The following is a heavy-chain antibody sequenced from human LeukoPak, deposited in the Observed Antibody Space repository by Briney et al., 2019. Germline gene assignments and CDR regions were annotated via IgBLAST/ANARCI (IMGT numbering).Heavy chain of an antibody. J-gene: IGHJ3*02. CDR2: ISVYNGNT. Sequence: GASVKVSCKASGYTFSSYGITWVRQAPGQGLEWMGWISVYNGNTNYAQNLQDRVTMTTDTSTDTAYLDLRSLRSDDTAIYYCARSGSNWYLNDPLDIWGQGTMVAVSS. CDR1: GYTFSSYG. V-gene: IGHV1-18*01. D-gene: IGHD6-13*01. CDR3: ARSGSNWYLNDPLDI.